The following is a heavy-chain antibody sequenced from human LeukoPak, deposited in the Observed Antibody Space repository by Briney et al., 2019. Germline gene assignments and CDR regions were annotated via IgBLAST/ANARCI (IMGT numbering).Heavy chain of an antibody. CDR1: GFSFSSYE. D-gene: IGHD6-25*01. V-gene: IGHV3-48*03. CDR3: ARAAWDAFDI. J-gene: IGHJ3*02. CDR2: ISRSGTTV. Sequence: GGSLRLSCEASGFSFSSYEMNWVRQAPGKGLECVSYISRSGTTVYYADSVKGRFTISRDNAKNSLYLQMNSVRVEDTALYFCARAAWDAFDIWGQGTMVTVSS.